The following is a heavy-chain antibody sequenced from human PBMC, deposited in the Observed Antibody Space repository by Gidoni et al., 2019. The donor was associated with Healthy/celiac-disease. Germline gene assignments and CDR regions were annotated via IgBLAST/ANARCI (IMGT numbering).Heavy chain of an antibody. CDR3: ARLAVGGTLDAFDI. CDR1: GSSLTSYW. CDR2: IDPRDSYT. V-gene: IGHV5-10-1*03. Sequence: EAQLVQSAAEVKKPGESLRIFCKGSGSSLTSYWISWVRQMPGKGLEWMGRIDPRDSYTNYSPSFQGHVTISADKSISTAYLQWSSLKASDTAMYYCARLAVGGTLDAFDIWGQGTMVAVSS. D-gene: IGHD6-19*01. J-gene: IGHJ3*02.